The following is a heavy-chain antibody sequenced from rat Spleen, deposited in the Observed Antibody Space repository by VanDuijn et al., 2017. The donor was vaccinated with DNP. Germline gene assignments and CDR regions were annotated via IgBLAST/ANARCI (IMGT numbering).Heavy chain of an antibody. D-gene: IGHD1-5*01. J-gene: IGHJ4*01. CDR2: IAPSGGNT. CDR3: ARHGEVHLRYAMDA. CDR1: GFTFNNYW. Sequence: EVQLVESGGDLVQPGRSLKVSCVASGFTFNNYWMTWIRQVPGKGLEWVASIAPSGGNTYSPDSVKGRFTLSRDVAKNTLYLQMDSLRSEETATYYCARHGEVHLRYAMDAWGQGTSVTVSS. V-gene: IGHV5-31*01.